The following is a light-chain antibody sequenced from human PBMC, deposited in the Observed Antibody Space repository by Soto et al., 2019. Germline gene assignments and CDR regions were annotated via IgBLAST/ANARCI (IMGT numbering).Light chain of an antibody. V-gene: IGLV2-14*01. J-gene: IGLJ1*01. Sequence: QSVLTQPASVSGPPGQSITISCTGTSRDVGGNNYVSWYQQHPGTAPKIIIYDVSDRPSGVSNRFSGSRSGNTASLTLSGLQAEDEAVYYCSSYTTSGYAFGTGTKVTVL. CDR1: SRDVGGNNY. CDR3: SSYTTSGYA. CDR2: DVS.